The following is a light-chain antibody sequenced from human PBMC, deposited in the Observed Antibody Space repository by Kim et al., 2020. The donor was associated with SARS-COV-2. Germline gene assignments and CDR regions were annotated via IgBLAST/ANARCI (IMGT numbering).Light chain of an antibody. Sequence: SVTISCTGTSSDVGGYDYVSWYQQHPGKAPKLMIYDVSNRPSGVPNRFSGSKSGNTASLTISGLQAEDEADYYCCSYAGSSTNVVFGGGTKVTVL. CDR3: CSYAGSSTNVV. J-gene: IGLJ2*01. CDR2: DVS. CDR1: SSDVGGYDY. V-gene: IGLV2-14*03.